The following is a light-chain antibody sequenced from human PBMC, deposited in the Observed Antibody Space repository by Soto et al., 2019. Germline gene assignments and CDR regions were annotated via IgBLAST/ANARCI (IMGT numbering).Light chain of an antibody. CDR3: QQRDYWQVT. Sequence: DIVMTQSPATLSVAPGERVTVSCRASQGVSRKLAWYQHKPGQAPRLLISGASTGATGIPARFSGSGSGTEFTLTISSLQSEDCAIYYCQQRDYWQVTFGQGTRLEIK. V-gene: IGKV3-15*01. J-gene: IGKJ5*01. CDR2: GAS. CDR1: QGVSRK.